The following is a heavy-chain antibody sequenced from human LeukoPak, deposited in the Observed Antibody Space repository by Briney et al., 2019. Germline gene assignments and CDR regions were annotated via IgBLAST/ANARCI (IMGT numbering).Heavy chain of an antibody. J-gene: IGHJ4*02. V-gene: IGHV1-46*01. D-gene: IGHD3-3*01. Sequence: ASVKVSCKASGYTFTSYYMHWVRQAPGQGLEWMGIINPSGGSTSYAHKFQGRVTMTRDTSTSTVYMELSSLRSEDTAVYYCARTGSGPLPFDYWGQGTLVTVSS. CDR2: INPSGGST. CDR1: GYTFTSYY. CDR3: ARTGSGPLPFDY.